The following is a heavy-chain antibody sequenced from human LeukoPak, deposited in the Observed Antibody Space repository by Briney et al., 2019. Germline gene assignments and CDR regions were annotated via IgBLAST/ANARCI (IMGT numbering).Heavy chain of an antibody. CDR1: GGSVIGSY. D-gene: IGHD3-22*01. V-gene: IGHV4-59*02. Sequence: SETLSLTCTVSGGSVIGSYWTWIRQSPGGSLQYLGYIYNTVDVNYSPSLMSRVTISIDMSRNQVSLRLTSVTAADTAIYYCARSRNYDTTGFNPSYYLDSWGQGALVTVAS. J-gene: IGHJ4*02. CDR2: IYNTVDV. CDR3: ARSRNYDTTGFNPSYYLDS.